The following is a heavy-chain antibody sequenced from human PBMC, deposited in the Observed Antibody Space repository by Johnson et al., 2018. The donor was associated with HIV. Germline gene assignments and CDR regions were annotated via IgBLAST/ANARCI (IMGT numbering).Heavy chain of an antibody. CDR1: GFTFSDYY. CDR3: ARDPAAAALRAFDI. CDR2: ISSSDSTI. J-gene: IGHJ3*02. D-gene: IGHD6-13*01. V-gene: IGHV3-11*04. Sequence: QVQLVESGGGLVKPGGSLRLSCVASGFTFSDYYMSWIRQAPGKGLEWISYISSSDSTIYSADSVQGRFTISRDNAKKSLYLQMNSLRAEDTAVYYCARDPAAAALRAFDIWGQGTMVTVSS.